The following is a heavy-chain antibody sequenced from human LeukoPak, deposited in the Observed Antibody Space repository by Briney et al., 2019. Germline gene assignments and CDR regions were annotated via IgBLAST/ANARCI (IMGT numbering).Heavy chain of an antibody. CDR2: IYHSGST. D-gene: IGHD3-3*01. CDR1: GYSIRSGSY. V-gene: IGHV4-38-2*01. J-gene: IGHJ4*02. CDR3: ARLRGITIFGVVIIPEGVFDY. Sequence: PSETLSLTCAVAGYSIRSGSYWGWIRQPPGKGLEWIGSIYHSGSTYYNPSRKSRVIISVDTSRNQFSLKLSFVTAADTAVYYCARLRGITIFGVVIIPEGVFDYWGQGTLVTVSS.